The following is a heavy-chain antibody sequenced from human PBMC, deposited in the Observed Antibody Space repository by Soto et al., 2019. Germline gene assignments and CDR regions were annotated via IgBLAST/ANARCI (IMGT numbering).Heavy chain of an antibody. CDR3: ARDHYINNGRGSFDP. CDR2: ISSSGSTI. V-gene: IGHV3-11*01. Sequence: QVQLVESGGGLVKPGGSLRLSCAGSGFTFSDFYMSWIRQAPGKGLEWLSYISSSGSTIYYADSVKGRFTISRDNAKNSLYRQMNSLRAEDTAVYYCARDHYINNGRGSFDPWGQGTLVTVSS. D-gene: IGHD3-10*01. J-gene: IGHJ5*02. CDR1: GFTFSDFY.